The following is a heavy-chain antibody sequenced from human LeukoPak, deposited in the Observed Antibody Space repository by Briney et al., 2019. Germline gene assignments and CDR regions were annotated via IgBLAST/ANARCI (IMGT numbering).Heavy chain of an antibody. J-gene: IGHJ4*02. CDR1: GFTFSSYE. CDR3: AKDIGSYYDY. D-gene: IGHD3-10*01. CDR2: ISYDGSNK. V-gene: IGHV3-30*04. Sequence: GGSLRLSCAAAGFTFSSYEMHWVRQAPGKGLEWVAVISYDGSNKYYADSVKGRFTISRDNSKNTLYLEMNSLRAEDTAVYYCAKDIGSYYDYWGQGILVTVSS.